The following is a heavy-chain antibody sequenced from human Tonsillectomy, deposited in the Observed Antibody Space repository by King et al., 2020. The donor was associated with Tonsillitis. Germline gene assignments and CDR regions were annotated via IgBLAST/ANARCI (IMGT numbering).Heavy chain of an antibody. CDR2: IYYNGST. J-gene: IGHJ4*02. CDR3: ARCYEFWNGGY. CDR1: GGSISGYY. D-gene: IGHD3-3*01. Sequence: QLQESGPRLVKPSETLSLTCTVSGGSISGYYWSWVRQFPGKTLEWIGYIYYNGSTNYNPSLKSRVTISVDTSKNQFYLKLNSVTAADTAVYYCARCYEFWNGGYCGQGVLVTVSP. V-gene: IGHV4-59*12.